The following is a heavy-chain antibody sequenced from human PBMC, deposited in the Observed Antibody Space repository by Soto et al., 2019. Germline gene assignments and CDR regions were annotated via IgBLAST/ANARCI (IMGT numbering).Heavy chain of an antibody. CDR1: GYTFTSYA. CDR2: INAGNGNT. D-gene: IGHD3-10*01. CDR3: ARDDPIMVRGGPWFDP. J-gene: IGHJ5*02. Sequence: ASVKVSCRAAGYTFTSYAMHWVRQAPGQRLEWMGWINAGNGNTKYSQKFQGRVTITRDTSASTAYMELSSLRSEDTAVYYCARDDPIMVRGGPWFDPWGQGTLVTVSS. V-gene: IGHV1-3*01.